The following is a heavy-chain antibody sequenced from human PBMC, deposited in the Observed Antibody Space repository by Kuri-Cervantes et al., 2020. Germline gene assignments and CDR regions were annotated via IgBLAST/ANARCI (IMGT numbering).Heavy chain of an antibody. CDR1: GFTFSSYS. J-gene: IGHJ6*02. Sequence: GESLKISCAASGFTFSSYSMNWVRQAPGKGLEWVSSISSSSSYIYYADSVKGRFTISRDNAKNSLYLQMNSLRAEDTAVYYCARGDYYGSGSYYNAPTNYYYGMDVWGQGTTVTVS. CDR3: ARGDYYGSGSYYNAPTNYYYGMDV. V-gene: IGHV3-21*01. CDR2: ISSSSSYI. D-gene: IGHD3-10*01.